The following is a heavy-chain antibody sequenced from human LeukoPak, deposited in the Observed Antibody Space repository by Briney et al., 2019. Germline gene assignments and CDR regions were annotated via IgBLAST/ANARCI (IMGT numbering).Heavy chain of an antibody. V-gene: IGHV3-7*01. CDR2: IKQDGSEK. D-gene: IGHD7-27*01. Sequence: TGGSLRLSCAASGLTFSSYWMSWVRQAPGKGLEWVANIKQDGSEKYYVDSVKGRFTISRDDAKKSLYLQMNSLRAEDTAVDYCVRDLHWGLDYWGQGTQVTVSS. J-gene: IGHJ4*02. CDR1: GLTFSSYW. CDR3: VRDLHWGLDY.